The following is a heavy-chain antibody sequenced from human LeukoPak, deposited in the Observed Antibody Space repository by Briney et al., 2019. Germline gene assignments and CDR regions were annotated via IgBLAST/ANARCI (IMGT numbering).Heavy chain of an antibody. CDR1: GYTFTGYY. J-gene: IGHJ4*02. D-gene: IGHD2-2*02. CDR3: ARDDCSSTSCYTKN. V-gene: IGHV1-2*02. Sequence: ASVKVSCKASGYTFTGYYIHWVRQAPGQGLEWMGWINPNSGGTNYAQKFQGRVTMTRDTSISTAYMELSRLRSDDTAVYYCARDDCSSTSCYTKNWGQGTLVTVSS. CDR2: INPNSGGT.